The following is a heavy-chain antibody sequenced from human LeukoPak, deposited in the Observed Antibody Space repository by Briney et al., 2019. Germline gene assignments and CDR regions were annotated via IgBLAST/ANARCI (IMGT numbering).Heavy chain of an antibody. Sequence: GGSLRLSCAASGFTFTNAWMYSVRQAPGKGREWVGRFKSTTDGGTTDYAAPVKGRFTISRDDSKNTLYLQMNSLKTEDTAVYYCTTQGSGYYYFGCWGQGTLVTVSS. CDR1: GFTFTNAW. CDR2: FKSTTDGGTT. V-gene: IGHV3-15*01. D-gene: IGHD3-22*01. CDR3: TTQGSGYYYFGC. J-gene: IGHJ4*02.